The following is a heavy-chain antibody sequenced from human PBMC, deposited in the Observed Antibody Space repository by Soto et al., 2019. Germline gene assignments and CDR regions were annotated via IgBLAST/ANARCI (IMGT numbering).Heavy chain of an antibody. Sequence: QVQLVQSGAAVKKPGASVKVSCKASGDTFTSYAIYWVRQAPGQRLEWMGWINAGNGNTRYSQKFQDRVTINRDTSASTVYMELNSLRSEDTAVYYCARDRYSSSWYVGALDYWGQGSLVTVSS. CDR3: ARDRYSSSWYVGALDY. J-gene: IGHJ4*02. D-gene: IGHD6-13*01. V-gene: IGHV1-3*01. CDR1: GDTFTSYA. CDR2: INAGNGNT.